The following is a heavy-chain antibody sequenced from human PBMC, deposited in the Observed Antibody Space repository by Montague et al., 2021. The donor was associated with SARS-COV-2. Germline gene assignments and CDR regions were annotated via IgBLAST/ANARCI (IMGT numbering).Heavy chain of an antibody. CDR1: GASFSGYY. J-gene: IGHJ6*03. CDR2: INHGGST. D-gene: IGHD3-10*01. V-gene: IGHV4-34*01. CDR3: ARLRDGVVPYPILGVGPYYSYYYMDV. Sequence: SETLSLTCAVHGASFSGYYWNWIRQPPGKGLEWIGEINHGGSTKYSPSLKSRLTISADTSKNQFSLKRTSVAAADTAVYYCARLRDGVVPYPILGVGPYYSYYYMDVWGRGTTVTVSS.